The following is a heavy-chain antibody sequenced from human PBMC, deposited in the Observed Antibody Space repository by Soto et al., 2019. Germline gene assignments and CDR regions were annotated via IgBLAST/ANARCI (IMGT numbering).Heavy chain of an antibody. V-gene: IGHV4-31*03. J-gene: IGHJ4*02. CDR2: IYYSGST. CDR3: ARQKAAGSFTYYFDN. Sequence: SETLSLTCTVSGDSINNGGYYWAWIRQHPGKGLEWIGYIYYSGSTHHNPSLKSRDTISLDTSKNQFSLKLSSVTAADTAVYYCARQKAAGSFTYYFDNWGQGTLVTVSS. CDR1: GDSINNGGYY. D-gene: IGHD6-13*01.